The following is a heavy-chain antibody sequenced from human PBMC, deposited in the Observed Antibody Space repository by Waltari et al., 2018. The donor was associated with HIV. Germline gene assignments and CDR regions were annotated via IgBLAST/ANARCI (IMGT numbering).Heavy chain of an antibody. V-gene: IGHV1-18*01. CDR3: ARVRCSSSSCYSGWFDP. Sequence: QAQLVQSGAEVKKPGASVKVSCTASGYTFTRYGISWVRQAPGQGLEWMGWISAYNGNTTYAHKLQGRVTMTTDTSTSTATMELRRLRSDDTAVYYCARVRCSSSSCYSGWFDPWGQGTLVTVTS. CDR1: GYTFTRYG. D-gene: IGHD2-2*01. J-gene: IGHJ5*02. CDR2: ISAYNGNT.